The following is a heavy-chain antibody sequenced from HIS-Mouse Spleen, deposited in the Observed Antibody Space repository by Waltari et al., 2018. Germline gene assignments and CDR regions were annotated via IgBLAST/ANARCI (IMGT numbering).Heavy chain of an antibody. D-gene: IGHD6-13*01. CDR1: GGSISSSSYY. CDR2: IYYSGSH. CDR3: AREIPYSSSWYDWYFDL. J-gene: IGHJ2*01. V-gene: IGHV4-39*07. Sequence: QLQLQESGPGLVKPSETLSLTCTVSGGSISSSSYYWGWIRQPPGKELEWIGSIYYSGSHYYTPALKSRVTISVDTSKTQFSLKLRSVTAADTAVYYCAREIPYSSSWYDWYFDLWGRGTLVTVSS.